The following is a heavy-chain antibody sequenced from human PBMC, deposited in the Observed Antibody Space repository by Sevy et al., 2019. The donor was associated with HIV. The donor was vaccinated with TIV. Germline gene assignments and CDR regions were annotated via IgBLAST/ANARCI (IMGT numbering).Heavy chain of an antibody. CDR3: ARVTAAGTTADAFDI. J-gene: IGHJ3*02. V-gene: IGHV1-18*01. CDR1: GYTFTSYG. Sequence: ASAKVSCKASGYTFTSYGISWVRQAPGQGLEWMGWISAYNGNTNYAQKLQGRVTMTTDTSTSTAYMELRSLRSDDTAVYYCARVTAAGTTADAFDIWGQGTMVTVSS. CDR2: ISAYNGNT. D-gene: IGHD6-13*01.